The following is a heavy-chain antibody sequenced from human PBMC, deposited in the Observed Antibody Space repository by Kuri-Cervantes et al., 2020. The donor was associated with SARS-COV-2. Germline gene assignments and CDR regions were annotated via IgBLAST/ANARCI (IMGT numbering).Heavy chain of an antibody. J-gene: IGHJ2*01. CDR2: ISWNGGST. V-gene: IGHV3-20*01. Sequence: GGSLRLSCAASGFTFDDYGMSWVRQAPGKGLERVSGISWNGGSTGYADSVKGRSTISRDNAKDSLYLQMNSLRAKDTALYHCARGALWIAAAGRSWYFDLWGRGTLVTVSS. D-gene: IGHD6-13*01. CDR1: GFTFDDYG. CDR3: ARGALWIAAAGRSWYFDL.